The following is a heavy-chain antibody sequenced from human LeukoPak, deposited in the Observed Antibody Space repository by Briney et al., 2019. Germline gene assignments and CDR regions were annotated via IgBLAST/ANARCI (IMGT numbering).Heavy chain of an antibody. V-gene: IGHV3-48*02. CDR3: ARARGGSGKSYFDY. CDR1: GFTFSNYG. D-gene: IGHD3-10*01. J-gene: IGHJ4*02. CDR2: IGSGSSAI. Sequence: GGSLRLSCAASGFTFSNYGMTWVRQAPGKGLEYVSYIGSGSSAIYYADSVKGRFTISRDSAQSSLYLQINSLRDDDTAVYYCARARGGSGKSYFDYWGRGTLVTVSS.